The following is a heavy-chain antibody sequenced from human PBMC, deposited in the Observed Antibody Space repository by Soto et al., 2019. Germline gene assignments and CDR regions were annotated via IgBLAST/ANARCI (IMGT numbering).Heavy chain of an antibody. CDR2: IKSKTDDGTT. CDR1: GFTSSNAW. J-gene: IGHJ5*02. Sequence: VGSLRLSCAASGFTSSNAWMSRVRQAPGNGLEWVGRIKSKTDDGTTDYAAPVKGRFTISRYDSKNTLYLQMNSLKTEDTAEYYCTTEKMIAFGGVIVPNWFGPWGQGALV. D-gene: IGHD3-16*02. CDR3: TTEKMIAFGGVIVPNWFGP. V-gene: IGHV3-15*01.